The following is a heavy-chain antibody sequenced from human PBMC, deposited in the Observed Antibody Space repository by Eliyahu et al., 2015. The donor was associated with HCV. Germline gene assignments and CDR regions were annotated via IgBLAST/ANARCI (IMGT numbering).Heavy chain of an antibody. CDR2: INHSGST. D-gene: IGHD3-3*01. V-gene: IGHV4-34*01. CDR1: GGXFXGYS. CDR3: ASSLTIFGVVKYYYGMDV. J-gene: IGHJ6*02. Sequence: QVQLQQWGAGLLKPSXTLSLTCVVXGGXFXGYSWSWIRQPPGKGLEWIGEINHSGSTNYNPSLKSRVTISVDTSKHQFSLKLSSVTAADTAVYYCASSLTIFGVVKYYYGMDVWGQGTTVTVSS.